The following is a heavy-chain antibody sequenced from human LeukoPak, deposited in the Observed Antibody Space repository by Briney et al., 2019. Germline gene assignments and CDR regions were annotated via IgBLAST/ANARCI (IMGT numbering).Heavy chain of an antibody. CDR3: AKTDLWTQWLDTTLLIGHYYYGMDV. CDR2: ISGRGGST. D-gene: IGHD6-19*01. CDR1: GFTFSIYA. Sequence: GGSLRLSCAASGFTFSIYAMSWVRQAPGKGLEWVSAISGRGGSTYYADSVRGQLTISRDNSKNTLYLQMNSLRPEDTAVYYCAKTDLWTQWLDTTLLIGHYYYGMDVWGQGTTVTVYS. J-gene: IGHJ6*02. V-gene: IGHV3-23*01.